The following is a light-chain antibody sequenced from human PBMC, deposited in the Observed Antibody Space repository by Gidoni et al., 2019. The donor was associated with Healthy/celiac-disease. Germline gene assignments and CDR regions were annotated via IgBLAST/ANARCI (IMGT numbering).Light chain of an antibody. V-gene: IGKV3-15*01. Sequence: EIVMTQSPATLSVSPGERATLSCRASQSVSSNLAWYQQKPGQAPRLLIYGASTRATGIPARFSGSGSGTEFTLTISSLQSEDFAVYYCQQYNNWPQTFGQXTKVEMK. CDR3: QQYNNWPQT. CDR1: QSVSSN. CDR2: GAS. J-gene: IGKJ1*01.